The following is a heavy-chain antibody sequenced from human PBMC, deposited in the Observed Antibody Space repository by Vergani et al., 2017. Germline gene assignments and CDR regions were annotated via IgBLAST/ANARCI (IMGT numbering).Heavy chain of an antibody. J-gene: IGHJ3*02. D-gene: IGHD3-3*01. CDR1: GFTFSSYG. CDR2: IWYDGSNK. Sequence: QVQLVESGGGVVQPGRSLRLSCAASGFTFSSYGMHWVRQAPGKGLEWVAVIWYDGSNKYYADSVKGRFTISRDNSKNTLYLQMNSLRAEDTAVYYCARDRDYDFWSGYLGDAFDIWGQGTMVTVSS. V-gene: IGHV3-33*01. CDR3: ARDRDYDFWSGYLGDAFDI.